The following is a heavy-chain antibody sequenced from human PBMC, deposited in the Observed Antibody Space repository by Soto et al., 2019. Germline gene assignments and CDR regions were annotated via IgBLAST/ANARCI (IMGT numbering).Heavy chain of an antibody. D-gene: IGHD2-15*01. CDR3: AREVVEIDAFDI. CDR1: GFTFSSYA. CDR2: ISYDGSNK. V-gene: IGHV3-30-3*01. J-gene: IGHJ3*02. Sequence: GGSLRLSCAASGFTFSSYAMHWVRQAPGKGLEWVAVISYDGSNKYYADSVKGRFTISRDNSKNTLYLQMNSLRAEDTAVYYCAREVVEIDAFDIWGQGTMVTVSS.